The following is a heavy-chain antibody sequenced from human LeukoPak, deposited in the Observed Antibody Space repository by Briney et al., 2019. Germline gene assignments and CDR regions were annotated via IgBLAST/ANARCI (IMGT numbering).Heavy chain of an antibody. CDR3: AKETVVVPADDWFGP. Sequence: SETLSLTCTVSGGSINGDYWSWIRQTPGKGLEWIGYIHYSGRTSYNPSLKSRVTISVDTSKNQFSLRLASVTAGDTAIYYCAKETVVVPADDWFGPWGQGTLVTVSS. D-gene: IGHD2-21*01. J-gene: IGHJ5*02. V-gene: IGHV4-59*01. CDR2: IHYSGRT. CDR1: GGSINGDY.